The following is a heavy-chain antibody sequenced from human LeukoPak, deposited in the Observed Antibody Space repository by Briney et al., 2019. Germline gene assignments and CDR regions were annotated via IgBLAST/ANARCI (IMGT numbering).Heavy chain of an antibody. CDR1: GYTFTSYG. J-gene: IGHJ6*03. D-gene: IGHD2-15*01. Sequence: ASVKVSCKASGYTFTSYGISWVQQAPGQGLEWMGWISAYNGNTNYAQKLQGRVTMTTDTSTSTAYMELRSLRSDDTAVYYCARDLGRRCSGGSCYYYNNYMDVWGKGTTVTISS. CDR3: ARDLGRRCSGGSCYYYNNYMDV. V-gene: IGHV1-18*01. CDR2: ISAYNGNT.